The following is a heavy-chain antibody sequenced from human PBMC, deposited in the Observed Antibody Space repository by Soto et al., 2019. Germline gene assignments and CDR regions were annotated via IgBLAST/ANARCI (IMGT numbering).Heavy chain of an antibody. J-gene: IGHJ4*01. CDR1: GGSMISYY. D-gene: IGHD5-18*01. CDR2: INHSGST. CDR3: AKDGLGAYSYGSYYFDY. V-gene: IGHV4-34*01. Sequence: PSETLSLTCTVSGGSMISYYWSWIRQPPGKGLEWIGEINHSGSTNYNPSLKSRVTISVDTSKNQFSLKLSSVTAEDTAVYYCAKDGLGAYSYGSYYFDYWGQGTLVTVSS.